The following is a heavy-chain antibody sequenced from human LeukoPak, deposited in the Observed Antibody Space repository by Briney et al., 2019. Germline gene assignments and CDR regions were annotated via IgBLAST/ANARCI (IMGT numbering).Heavy chain of an antibody. V-gene: IGHV1-46*01. J-gene: IGHJ6*02. CDR1: GYTFTSYY. CDR3: ARMGGSGSSPMDV. D-gene: IGHD3-10*01. Sequence: ASVKVSCKASGYTFTSYYMHWVRQAPGQGLEWMGIINPSGGSTSYAQKFQGRVTMTRDTSTSTVYMELSRLRSDDTAVYYCARMGGSGSSPMDVWGQGTTVTVSS. CDR2: INPSGGST.